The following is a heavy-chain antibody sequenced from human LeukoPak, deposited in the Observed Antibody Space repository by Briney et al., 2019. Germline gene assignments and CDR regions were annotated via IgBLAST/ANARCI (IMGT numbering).Heavy chain of an antibody. CDR3: ARDRLVGATIVLY. D-gene: IGHD1-26*01. CDR1: GFTFSSYS. Sequence: GGSLRLSCAASGFTFSSYSMNWVRQAPGKGLEWVSSISSSGTYIYYADSVKGRFTISRDNAKKSLYLQVNSLRAEDTAVYYCARDRLVGATIVLYWAQGTLVTVSS. J-gene: IGHJ4*02. V-gene: IGHV3-21*01. CDR2: ISSSGTYI.